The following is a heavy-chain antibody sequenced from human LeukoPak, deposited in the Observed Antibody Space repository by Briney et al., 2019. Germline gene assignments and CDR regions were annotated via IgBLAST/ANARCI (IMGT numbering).Heavy chain of an antibody. Sequence: GGSLRLSCAASGFTFSSYAMPWVRQAPGKGLEWVAVISYDGSNKYYADSVKGRFTISRDNSKNTLYLQMNSLRAEDTAVYYCARDLGYYGSGTPDYWGQGTLVTVSS. CDR2: ISYDGSNK. CDR1: GFTFSSYA. D-gene: IGHD3-10*01. J-gene: IGHJ4*02. CDR3: ARDLGYYGSGTPDY. V-gene: IGHV3-30*14.